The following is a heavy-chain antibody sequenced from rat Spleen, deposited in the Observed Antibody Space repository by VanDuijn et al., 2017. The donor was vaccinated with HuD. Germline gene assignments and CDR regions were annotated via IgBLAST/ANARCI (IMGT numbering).Heavy chain of an antibody. V-gene: IGHV2-43*01. J-gene: IGHJ2*01. CDR3: VRANRESYAHFDY. Sequence: QVQLKESGPGLVQPSQTLSLTCTVSGFSLTSYHVSWVRQPPGKGLEWMGVIWTGGSTAYNSSFQSRLSVSRDISKSQVFLRMNSLKTEDTATYYCVRANRESYAHFDYWGQGVMVTVSS. CDR1: GFSLTSYH. CDR2: IWTGGST. D-gene: IGHD1-12*01.